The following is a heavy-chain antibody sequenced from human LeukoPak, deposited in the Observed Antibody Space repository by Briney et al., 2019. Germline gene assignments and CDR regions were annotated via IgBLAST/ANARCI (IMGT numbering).Heavy chain of an antibody. Sequence: GGSLRLSCAASGFTFSDYSMNWVRQAPGKGLEWVSSISAGSNYIYYGDSVKGRFTISRDNAKNSLYLQMSSLRAEDTAVYYCARDASTRCYLCEVDYWGQGTLVTVSS. J-gene: IGHJ4*02. D-gene: IGHD2-2*01. CDR1: GFTFSDYS. CDR2: ISAGSNYI. CDR3: ARDASTRCYLCEVDY. V-gene: IGHV3-21*01.